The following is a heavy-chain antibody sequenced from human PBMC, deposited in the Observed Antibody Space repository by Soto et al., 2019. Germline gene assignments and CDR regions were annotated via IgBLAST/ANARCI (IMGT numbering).Heavy chain of an antibody. CDR2: IGTTGDP. V-gene: IGHV3-13*05. CDR1: VFTFSNYD. J-gene: IGHJ4*02. CDR3: GRGSSGWYSEVDF. Sequence: WWSLRLSCSASVFTFSNYDMHWVRQTTGKGLEWVSAIGTTGDPYYPGSVKGRFTISRDNAKNSLYLQMNSLTVEDTGVYFCGRGSSGWYSEVDFWGQGTLVTVSS. D-gene: IGHD6-19*01.